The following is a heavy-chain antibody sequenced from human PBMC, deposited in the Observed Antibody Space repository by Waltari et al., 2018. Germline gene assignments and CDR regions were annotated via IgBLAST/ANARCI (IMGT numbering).Heavy chain of an antibody. V-gene: IGHV3-53*01. Sequence: EVQLVESGGGLIQPGGSLRLSCAVSGVSVSENYMTWSRRAPGKGLEWVSLLYRDGSTSYAESVKGRFTISRDTSKNVLYLQVDRLTAGDTAVYYCATHTPFNDFGASGYFYFFDYWGRGTLVTVSS. CDR3: ATHTPFNDFGASGYFYFFDY. CDR1: GVSVSENY. D-gene: IGHD3-22*01. J-gene: IGHJ4*02. CDR2: LYRDGST.